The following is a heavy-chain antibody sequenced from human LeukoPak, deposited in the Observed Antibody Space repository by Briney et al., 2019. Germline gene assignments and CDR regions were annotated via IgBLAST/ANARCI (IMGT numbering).Heavy chain of an antibody. Sequence: PSETLSLTRGMFGVSFSYYYWRWIRQSPGKGLEWIGEISHTEGTRYNPSLESRVTMSVGTSENQLSLKLIFVTAADTAVYYCAKIRCGHSGSVCYNHWGLGTLVTVSS. J-gene: IGHJ1*01. CDR3: AKIRCGHSGSVCYNH. CDR2: ISHTEGT. CDR1: GVSFSYYY. V-gene: IGHV4-34*10. D-gene: IGHD3-9*01.